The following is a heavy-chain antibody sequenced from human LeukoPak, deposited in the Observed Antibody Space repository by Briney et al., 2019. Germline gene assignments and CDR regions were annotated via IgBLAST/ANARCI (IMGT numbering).Heavy chain of an antibody. D-gene: IGHD1-26*01. CDR1: RFIFSRYG. V-gene: IGHV3-30*03. Sequence: GGSLRLSCAASRFIFSRYGMHWVRQAPGKGLEWVAVISYDGSKKYYADSVKGRFTISRDNSKNTMYLQMNNLREEDTAVYYCTRDPILGAPDYFDYWGQGTLVTVSS. J-gene: IGHJ4*02. CDR3: TRDPILGAPDYFDY. CDR2: ISYDGSKK.